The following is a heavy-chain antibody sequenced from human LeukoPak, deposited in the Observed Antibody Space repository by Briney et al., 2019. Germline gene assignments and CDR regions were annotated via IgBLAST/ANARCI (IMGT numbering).Heavy chain of an antibody. D-gene: IGHD6-19*01. Sequence: GGSLRLSCAASGFTFSSYAMHWVRQAPDKGLEWVAVISYDGSNKYYADSVKGRFTISRDNSKNTLYLQMNSLRAEDTAVYYCARDVAPYSSGWYMGYWGQGTLVTVSS. CDR3: ARDVAPYSSGWYMGY. CDR1: GFTFSSYA. J-gene: IGHJ4*02. CDR2: ISYDGSNK. V-gene: IGHV3-30-3*01.